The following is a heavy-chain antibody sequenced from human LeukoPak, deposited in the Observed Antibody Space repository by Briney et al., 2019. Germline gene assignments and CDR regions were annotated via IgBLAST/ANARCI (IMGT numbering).Heavy chain of an antibody. CDR1: GGSISSYY. CDR2: IYYSGST. V-gene: IGHV4-59*01. CDR3: TRAALIAAAGNWFDP. Sequence: PSETLSLTCTVSGGSISSYYWSWIRQPPGKGLEWIEYIYYSGSTNYNPSHKSRENISVDTSKNQFPLKLSSVTAADTAVYYCTRAALIAAAGNWFDPWGQGNLVTVS. J-gene: IGHJ5*02. D-gene: IGHD6-13*01.